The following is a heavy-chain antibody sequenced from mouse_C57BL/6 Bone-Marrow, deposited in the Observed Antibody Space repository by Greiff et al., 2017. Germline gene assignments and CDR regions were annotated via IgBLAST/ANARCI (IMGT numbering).Heavy chain of an antibody. CDR2: ISDGGSYT. V-gene: IGHV5-4*01. CDR3: ARGVRAMGY. D-gene: IGHD2-13*01. Sequence: VQRVESGGGLVKPGGSLKLSCAASGFTFSSYAMSWVRQTPEKRLEWVATISDGGSYTYYPDNVKGRFTISRDNAKNNLYLQMSHLKSEDTAMYYCARGVRAMGYWGQGTSVTVSS. CDR1: GFTFSSYA. J-gene: IGHJ4*01.